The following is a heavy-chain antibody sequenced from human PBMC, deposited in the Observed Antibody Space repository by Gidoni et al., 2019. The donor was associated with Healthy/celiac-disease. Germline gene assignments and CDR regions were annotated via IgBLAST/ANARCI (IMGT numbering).Heavy chain of an antibody. J-gene: IGHJ4*02. V-gene: IGHV3-23*01. CDR1: GFTFRSYA. CDR2: ISGSGGST. CDR3: AKATVGGELGAPFDY. Sequence: EVQLLESGGGLVQPGGSLRLSCAASGFTFRSYAMSWVRQAPGKGLEGVSAISGSGGSTYYADSVKGRFTISRDNSKNTLYLQMNSLRAEDTAVYYCAKATVGGELGAPFDYWGQGTLVTVSS. D-gene: IGHD1-26*01.